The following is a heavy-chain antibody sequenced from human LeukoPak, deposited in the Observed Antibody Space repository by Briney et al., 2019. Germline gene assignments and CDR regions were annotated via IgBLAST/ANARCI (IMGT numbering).Heavy chain of an antibody. Sequence: SETLSLTCSVSGGSISGYFWSWIRQSPGKRLEWIGYIYNNETAKYNPSLRSRVTISVDKSKNQFSLKLSSVTAANTAVYYCARDSRGEEMLDAFDIWGQGTMVTVSS. CDR2: IYNNETA. CDR3: ARDSRGEEMLDAFDI. CDR1: GGSISGYF. J-gene: IGHJ3*02. V-gene: IGHV4-59*12. D-gene: IGHD3-10*01.